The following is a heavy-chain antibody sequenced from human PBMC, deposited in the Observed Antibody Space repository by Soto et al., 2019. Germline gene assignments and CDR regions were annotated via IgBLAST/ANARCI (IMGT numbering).Heavy chain of an antibody. J-gene: IGHJ4*02. CDR2: IKQDGSEK. CDR1: GFTFSSYW. D-gene: IGHD6-6*01. Sequence: EVQLVESGGGLVQPGGSLRLSCAASGFTFSSYWMSWVRQAPGKGLEWVANIKQDGSEKYYVDSVKGRFTISRDNAKNSLYLQMNSLRAEDTAVYYCARAPAEQLVDYFDYWGQGTLVTVSS. CDR3: ARAPAEQLVDYFDY. V-gene: IGHV3-7*03.